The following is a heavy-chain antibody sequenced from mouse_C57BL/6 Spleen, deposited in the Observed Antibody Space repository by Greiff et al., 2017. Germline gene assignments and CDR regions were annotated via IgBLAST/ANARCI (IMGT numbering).Heavy chain of an antibody. J-gene: IGHJ1*03. CDR1: GYTFTSYW. Sequence: QVQLKESGAELVKPGASVKVSCKASGYTFTSYWMHWVKQRPGQGLEWIGRIHPSDSDTNYNQKFKGKATLTVDKPSSTAYMQLSSLTSEDSAVYYCAITTTPYWYFDVWGTGTTVTVSS. V-gene: IGHV1-74*01. D-gene: IGHD1-1*01. CDR2: IHPSDSDT. CDR3: AITTTPYWYFDV.